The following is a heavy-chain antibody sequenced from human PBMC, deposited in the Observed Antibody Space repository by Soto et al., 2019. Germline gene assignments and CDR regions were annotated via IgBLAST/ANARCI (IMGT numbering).Heavy chain of an antibody. CDR3: AKDVVRGVIIGPGYFDY. D-gene: IGHD3-10*01. Sequence: GGSLRLSCAASGFTFSSYAMSWVRQAPGKGLEWVSAISGSGGSTYYADSVKGRFTISRDNSKNTLYLQMNSLRAEDTAVYYCAKDVVRGVIIGPGYFDYWGQGTLVTVSS. V-gene: IGHV3-23*01. J-gene: IGHJ4*02. CDR2: ISGSGGST. CDR1: GFTFSSYA.